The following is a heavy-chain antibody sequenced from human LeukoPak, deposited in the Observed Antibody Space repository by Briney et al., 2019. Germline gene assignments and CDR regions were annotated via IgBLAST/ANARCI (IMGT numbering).Heavy chain of an antibody. V-gene: IGHV3-21*01. CDR1: GFTFSSYS. Sequence: PGGSLRLSCAASGFTFSSYSMNWVRQAPGKGLEWVSSIITSRSYMYYADSVKGRFTISRDNAKNSLYLQMNSLRAEDTAVYYCAREVSGLDAFDIWGQGTMVTVSS. J-gene: IGHJ3*02. CDR2: IITSRSYM. D-gene: IGHD5-12*01. CDR3: AREVSGLDAFDI.